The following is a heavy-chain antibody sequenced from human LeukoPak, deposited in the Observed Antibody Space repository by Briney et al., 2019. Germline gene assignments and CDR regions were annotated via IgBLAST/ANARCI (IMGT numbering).Heavy chain of an antibody. CDR3: ARDVDTAIIDY. V-gene: IGHV3-7*01. J-gene: IGHJ4*02. CDR2: IKQDGSEK. Sequence: GGSLRLSCAASGFTFSSYWMSWVRQAPGKGLEWVTNIKQDGSEKYYVDSVKGRFTISRDNAKNSLYLQMNSLRAEDTAVYYCARDVDTAIIDYWGQGTLVTVSS. D-gene: IGHD5-18*01. CDR1: GFTFSSYW.